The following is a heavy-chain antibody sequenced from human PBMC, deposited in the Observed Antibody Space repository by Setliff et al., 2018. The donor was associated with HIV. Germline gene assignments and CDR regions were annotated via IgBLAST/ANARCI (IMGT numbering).Heavy chain of an antibody. CDR2: INHGGST. CDR3: ARVAGAHYFDY. D-gene: IGHD3-10*01. CDR1: GGSFSGYY. Sequence: PSETLSLTCAVYGGSFSGYYWSWIGQPPGKGLEGIGEINHGGSTNYNPSLKSRVTISVDTSKNQFSLQMSSVTDADTAVYYCARVAGAHYFDYWGQGTLVTVSS. J-gene: IGHJ4*02. V-gene: IGHV4-34*01.